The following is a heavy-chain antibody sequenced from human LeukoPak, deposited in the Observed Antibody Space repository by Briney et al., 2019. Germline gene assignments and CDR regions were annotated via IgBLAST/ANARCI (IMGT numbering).Heavy chain of an antibody. CDR3: ARGSAGDTAMAPTMVRGSQPYYFDY. Sequence: GGSLRLSCAASGFTVSSNYMSWVRQAPGKGLEWVSVIYSGGSTYYADSVKGRFTISRDNSKNTLYLQMNGLRAEDTAVYYCARGSAGDTAMAPTMVRGSQPYYFDYWGQGTLVTVSS. CDR1: GFTVSSNY. CDR2: IYSGGST. D-gene: IGHD3-10*01. V-gene: IGHV3-53*01. J-gene: IGHJ4*02.